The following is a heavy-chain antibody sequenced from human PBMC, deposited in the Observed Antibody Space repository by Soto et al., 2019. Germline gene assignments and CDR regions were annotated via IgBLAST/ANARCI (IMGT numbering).Heavy chain of an antibody. CDR1: GGSVSNGSYY. Sequence: SETLSLTCTVSGGSVSNGSYYRSWIRQPPGQRLEWIGYIYYSGSTNYNPSLKSRVTISVDTSKNQFSLRLSSVTAADTAVYYCARDWNFWSGYYGYYYGMDVWGQGTTVTVSS. D-gene: IGHD3-3*01. CDR3: ARDWNFWSGYYGYYYGMDV. CDR2: IYYSGST. V-gene: IGHV4-61*01. J-gene: IGHJ6*02.